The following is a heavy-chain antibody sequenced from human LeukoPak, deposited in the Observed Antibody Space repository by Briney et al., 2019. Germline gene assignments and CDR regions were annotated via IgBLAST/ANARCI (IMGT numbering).Heavy chain of an antibody. V-gene: IGHV1-2*02. J-gene: IGHJ6*03. CDR3: ARDKTQAPLDYYYMDV. CDR2: INPNSGGT. Sequence: ASVKVSCKASGSTFSGYYMHWVRQAPGQGRGRMGWINPNSGGTNYAQKFQGRVTMTRDTSISTAYMELSRLRSDDTAVYYCARDKTQAPLDYYYMDVWGKGTTVTVSS. CDR1: GSTFSGYY.